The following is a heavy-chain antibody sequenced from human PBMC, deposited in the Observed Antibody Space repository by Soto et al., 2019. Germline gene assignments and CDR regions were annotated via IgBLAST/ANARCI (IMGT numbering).Heavy chain of an antibody. D-gene: IGHD3-10*01. CDR2: INAGNGNT. Sequence: GASVKVSCKASGYTFTSYAMHWVRQAPGQRLEWMGWINAGNGNTKYSQKFQGRVTITRDTSASTAYMELSSLRSEDTAVYYCARSLPSRTMVRGRRQEFDYWGQGTLVTVSS. CDR3: ARSLPSRTMVRGRRQEFDY. J-gene: IGHJ4*02. CDR1: GYTFTSYA. V-gene: IGHV1-3*01.